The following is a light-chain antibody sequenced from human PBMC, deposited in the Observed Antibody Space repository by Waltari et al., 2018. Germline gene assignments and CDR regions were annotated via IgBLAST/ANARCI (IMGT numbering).Light chain of an antibody. J-gene: IGKJ1*01. CDR3: QQYDNWSPWT. CDR2: GTS. CDR1: QSVSSN. V-gene: IGKV3-15*01. Sequence: EIVMTQSPATLSVSPGERATLSCRASQSVSSNLAWYQQKPGQAPRLLIYGTSTRATGIPARFSGSGSETEFTLTISSMQSEDFAVYFCQQYDNWSPWTFGQGTKVESK.